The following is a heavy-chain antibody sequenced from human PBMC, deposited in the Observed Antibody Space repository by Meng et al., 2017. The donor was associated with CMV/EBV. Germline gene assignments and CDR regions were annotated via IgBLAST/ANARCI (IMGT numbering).Heavy chain of an antibody. D-gene: IGHD3-10*01. CDR2: ISAYNGNT. J-gene: IGHJ4*02. Sequence: QPQLVQSGPEMKKPGASVKVSCKASGFPFTTYGITWVRQAPGQGLEWMGWISAYNGNTNYAQKLQGRVTMTTDTSTSTAYMELRSLRSDDTAVYYCARDRTMVRGVTGYWGQGTLVTVSS. CDR1: GFPFTTYG. CDR3: ARDRTMVRGVTGY. V-gene: IGHV1-18*01.